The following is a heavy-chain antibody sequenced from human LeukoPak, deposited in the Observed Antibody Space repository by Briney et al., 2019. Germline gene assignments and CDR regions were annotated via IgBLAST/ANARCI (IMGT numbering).Heavy chain of an antibody. J-gene: IGHJ4*02. CDR1: GFTFSSYA. CDR3: ARDRGDSSGLNDY. Sequence: GGSLRLSCAASGFTFSSYAMHWVRQAPGKGLEWVAVISYDGSNKYYADSMKGRFTISRDNSKNTLYLQMNSLRAEDTAVYYCARDRGDSSGLNDYWGQGTLVTVSS. CDR2: ISYDGSNK. D-gene: IGHD3-22*01. V-gene: IGHV3-30-3*01.